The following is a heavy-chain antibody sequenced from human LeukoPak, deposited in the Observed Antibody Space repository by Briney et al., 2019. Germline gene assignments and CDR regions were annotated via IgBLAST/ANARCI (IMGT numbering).Heavy chain of an antibody. CDR1: GGTFSSYA. D-gene: IGHD3-3*01. Sequence: ASVTVSCKASGGTFSSYAISWVRQAPGQGLEWMGGIIPIFGTANYAQKFQGRVTITADKSTSTAYMELSSLRSEDTAVYYCASLSTVGVVTHYSYYYMDVWGKGTTVTVSS. J-gene: IGHJ6*03. CDR2: IIPIFGTA. V-gene: IGHV1-69*06. CDR3: ASLSTVGVVTHYSYYYMDV.